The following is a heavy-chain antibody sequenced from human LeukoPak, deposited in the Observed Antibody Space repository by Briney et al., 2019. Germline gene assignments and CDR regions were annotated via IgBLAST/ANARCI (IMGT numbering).Heavy chain of an antibody. Sequence: PGGSLRLSCAACGFSFSSYSMNWVRQAPGKGLEWVSSISSSSSYIYYADSVKGRFTISRDNAKNSLYLQMNSLRAEDTAVYYCARGSSGPYYFDYWGQGTLVTVSS. D-gene: IGHD6-19*01. CDR1: GFSFSSYS. CDR3: ARGSSGPYYFDY. J-gene: IGHJ4*02. V-gene: IGHV3-21*01. CDR2: ISSSSSYI.